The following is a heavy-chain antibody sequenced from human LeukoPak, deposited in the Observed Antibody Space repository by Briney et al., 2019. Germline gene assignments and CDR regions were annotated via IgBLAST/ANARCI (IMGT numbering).Heavy chain of an antibody. D-gene: IGHD6-19*01. CDR3: ARDRRAVAGPKYFDL. Sequence: SEALSLTCTVSGDSISSGDYYWSWIRQPPGKGLEWLGYIYYTGSTNYNPSLKSRVPISVDTSNNQFCLKLRSVTAADTAVYYCARDRRAVAGPKYFDLWGRGTLVTVSP. V-gene: IGHV4-61*08. CDR2: IYYTGST. J-gene: IGHJ2*01. CDR1: GDSISSGDYY.